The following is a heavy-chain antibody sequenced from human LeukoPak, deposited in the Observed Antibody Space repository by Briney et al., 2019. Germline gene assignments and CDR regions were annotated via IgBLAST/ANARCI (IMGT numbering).Heavy chain of an antibody. Sequence: LSHAASGFTFNAYGMHWVGPAPAKGLDWVAVIWSDGVNKFYADSVKGRFTISRDNSKNPLYLEVSSLRAHDTAVYYCARGRRECTWPVFDQWGEGALVTVSS. V-gene: IGHV3-33*01. J-gene: IGHJ4*02. CDR2: IWSDGVNK. CDR3: ARGRRECTWPVFDQ. D-gene: IGHD2-2*01. CDR1: GFTFNAYG.